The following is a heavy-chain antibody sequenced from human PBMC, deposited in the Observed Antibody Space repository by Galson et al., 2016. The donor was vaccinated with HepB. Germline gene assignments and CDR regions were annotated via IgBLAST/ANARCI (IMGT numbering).Heavy chain of an antibody. D-gene: IGHD5-12*01. CDR3: ARGGYGGYFPREFDY. CDR2: ISGSGVRT. Sequence: SLRLSCAASGFTFRSYAMNWVRQAPGKGLEWVSAISGSGVRTYYADSVKGRFTISRDNSKKTLYLQMNSLRAEDTAVYYCARGGYGGYFPREFDYWGQGTLVTVSS. CDR1: GFTFRSYA. V-gene: IGHV3-23*01. J-gene: IGHJ4*02.